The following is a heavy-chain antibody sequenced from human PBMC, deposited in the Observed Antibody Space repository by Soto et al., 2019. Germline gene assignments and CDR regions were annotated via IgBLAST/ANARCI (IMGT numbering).Heavy chain of an antibody. CDR1: GYTFTSYG. Sequence: QVQLVQSGAEVKKPGASVKVSCKASGYTFTSYGISWVRQAPGQGLEGMGWISAYNGNTNYAQKLQGRVTMTTDTSKSTDYMELRSLRYDDTAVYYCARSSIAVAGIVPNWFDPWGQGTLVTVSS. D-gene: IGHD6-19*01. V-gene: IGHV1-18*01. CDR2: ISAYNGNT. CDR3: ARSSIAVAGIVPNWFDP. J-gene: IGHJ5*02.